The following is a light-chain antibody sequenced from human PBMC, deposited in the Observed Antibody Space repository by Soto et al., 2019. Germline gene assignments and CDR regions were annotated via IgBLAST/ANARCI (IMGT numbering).Light chain of an antibody. V-gene: IGKV3-20*01. CDR3: QQYGRSPLT. CDR1: QSVTNNY. Sequence: EIVLTQSPGTLSLSPGEGATLSCRASQSVTNNYLAWYQQKPGQAPRLLIYGASNRVSGVPDRFSGSGSGADFTLTISRLEPEDFAVYYCQQYGRSPLTCGGGTKVDIK. CDR2: GAS. J-gene: IGKJ4*01.